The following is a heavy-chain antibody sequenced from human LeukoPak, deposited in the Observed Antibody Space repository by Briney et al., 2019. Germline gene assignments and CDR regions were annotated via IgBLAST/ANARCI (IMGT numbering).Heavy chain of an antibody. CDR3: AKEGVPAAIIGWFDP. J-gene: IGHJ5*02. CDR1: GFTFSSYG. Sequence: PGGSLRLSCAASGFTFSSYGMHWVRQAPGKGLEWVAVIWYDGSNKYYADSVKGRFTISRDNSKNTLYLQMNSLRAEDTAVYYCAKEGVPAAIIGWFDPWGQGTLVTVSS. V-gene: IGHV3-33*06. D-gene: IGHD2-2*01. CDR2: IWYDGSNK.